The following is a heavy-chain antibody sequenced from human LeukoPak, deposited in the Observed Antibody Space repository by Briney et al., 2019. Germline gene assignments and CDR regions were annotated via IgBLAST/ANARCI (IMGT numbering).Heavy chain of an antibody. J-gene: IGHJ1*01. Sequence: SVKVSCKASGGTLSSYAISWVRQALRRGLEWMGGIIPIFGTANYAQKFQGRVTITADESTSTAYMELSSLRPEDTAVYYCAREETGYSSGWYGDQYFQHWGQGTLVTVSS. CDR3: AREETGYSSGWYGDQYFQH. V-gene: IGHV1-69*13. D-gene: IGHD6-19*01. CDR2: IIPIFGTA. CDR1: GGTLSSYA.